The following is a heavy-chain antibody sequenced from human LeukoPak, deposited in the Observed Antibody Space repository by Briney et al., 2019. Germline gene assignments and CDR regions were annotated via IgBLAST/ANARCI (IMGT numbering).Heavy chain of an antibody. CDR2: IKQDGSEH. V-gene: IGHV3-7*01. CDR1: GFTFSNYW. D-gene: IGHD2-8*01. Sequence: GGSLRLSCAASGFTFSNYWTSWVRQAPGKGLEWVANIKQDGSEHYYVDSVKGRFTISRDNAKNSLYLQMDSLRAEDTAVYYCARGINDFDYWGQGTLVTVSS. CDR3: ARGINDFDY. J-gene: IGHJ4*02.